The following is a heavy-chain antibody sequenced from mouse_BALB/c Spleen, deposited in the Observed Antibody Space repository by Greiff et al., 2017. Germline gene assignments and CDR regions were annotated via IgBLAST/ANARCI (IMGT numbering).Heavy chain of an antibody. J-gene: IGHJ4*01. CDR2: IWTGGGT. Sequence: VMLVESGPGLVAPSQSLSITCTVSGFSLTSYDISWIRQPPGKGLEWLGVIWTGGGTNYNSAFMSRLSISKDNSKSQVFLKMNSLQTDDTAIYYCVRGGNYGGVDYWGQGTSVTVSS. CDR3: VRGGNYGGVDY. V-gene: IGHV2-9-2*01. CDR1: GFSLTSYD. D-gene: IGHD2-1*01.